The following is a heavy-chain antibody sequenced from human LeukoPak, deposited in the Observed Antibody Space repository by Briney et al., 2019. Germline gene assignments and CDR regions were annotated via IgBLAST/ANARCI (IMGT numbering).Heavy chain of an antibody. CDR3: ARERITRGNSGGNWFDP. D-gene: IGHD4-23*01. CDR1: GVTLRRYV. V-gene: IGHV3-33*07. Sequence: GVPLRLTCSAPGVTLRRYVSTGLRQAPGQGLTSRAVIWCDGRTKHYVHPVKGRFTISRDNSKNALYLQMNSLRAEVTAVYYCARERITRGNSGGNWFDPWGQGTLVTVSS. J-gene: IGHJ5*02. CDR2: IWCDGRTK.